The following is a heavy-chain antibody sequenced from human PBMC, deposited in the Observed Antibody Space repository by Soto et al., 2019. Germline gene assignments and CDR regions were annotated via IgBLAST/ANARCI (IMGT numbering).Heavy chain of an antibody. V-gene: IGHV3-21*01. CDR1: GFTFSSYS. J-gene: IGHJ6*03. CDR3: ARDLLDYYYMDV. Sequence: SGGSLRLSCAASGFTFSSYSMNWVRQAPGKGLEWVSSISSSSSYIYYADSVKGRFTISRDNAKNSLYLQMNSLRAEDTAVYYCARDLLDYYYMDVWGKGTTVTVSS. CDR2: ISSSSSYI.